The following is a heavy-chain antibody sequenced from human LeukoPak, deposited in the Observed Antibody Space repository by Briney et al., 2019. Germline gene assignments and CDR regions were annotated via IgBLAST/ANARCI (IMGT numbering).Heavy chain of an antibody. CDR2: IYYSGST. V-gene: IGHV4-31*03. CDR1: GGSISSGGYY. J-gene: IGHJ4*02. Sequence: SQTLSLTCTVSGGSISSGGYYWSWIRQHPGKGLEWIGYIYYSGSTYYNPSLKSRVTISVDTSKNQFSLKLSSVTAADTAVYYCARTKHPGYSSGWETPSGHYFDYWGQGTLVTVSS. CDR3: ARTKHPGYSSGWETPSGHYFDY. D-gene: IGHD6-19*01.